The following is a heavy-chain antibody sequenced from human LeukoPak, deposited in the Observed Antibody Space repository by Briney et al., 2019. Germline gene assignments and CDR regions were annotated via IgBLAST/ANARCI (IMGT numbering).Heavy chain of an antibody. CDR1: GFTVSSNY. V-gene: IGHV3-23*01. CDR3: AKATYYYDSSGFDY. J-gene: IGHJ4*02. D-gene: IGHD3-22*01. CDR2: ISGSGGST. Sequence: GGSLRLSCVASGFTVSSNYMSWVRQAPGKGLEWVSAISGSGGSTYYADSVKGRFTISRDNSKNTLYLQMNSLRAEDTAVYYCAKATYYYDSSGFDYWGQGTLVTVSS.